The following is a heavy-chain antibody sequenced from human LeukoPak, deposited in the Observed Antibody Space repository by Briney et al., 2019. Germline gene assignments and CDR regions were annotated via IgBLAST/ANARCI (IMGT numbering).Heavy chain of an antibody. CDR1: GFTFSVSW. Sequence: PGGSLRLSCGTSGFTFSVSWMSWFRQAPGQGLEWVASIKDDGSDKYYLDSVRGRFTISRDNAEDSLYLQLDDLRAEDTAVFYCARHLLRGQNFDYWGQGTLVTVSS. CDR3: ARHLLRGQNFDY. J-gene: IGHJ4*02. V-gene: IGHV3-7*01. CDR2: IKDDGSDK.